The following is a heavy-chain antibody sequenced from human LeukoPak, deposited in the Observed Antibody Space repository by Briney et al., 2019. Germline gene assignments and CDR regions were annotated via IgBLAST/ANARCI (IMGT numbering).Heavy chain of an antibody. CDR3: ARGGDGYNLGAFDI. D-gene: IGHD5-24*01. J-gene: IGHJ3*02. CDR2: IYYSGST. CDR1: GGSISSHY. Sequence: SETLSPTWTVAGGSISSHYWSWIRQPPGKGLEWIGYIYYSGSTNYSPSLTGRVTISVDTSKNQFSLKLSSVTAADTAVYYCARGGDGYNLGAFDIWGQGTMVTVSS. V-gene: IGHV4-59*11.